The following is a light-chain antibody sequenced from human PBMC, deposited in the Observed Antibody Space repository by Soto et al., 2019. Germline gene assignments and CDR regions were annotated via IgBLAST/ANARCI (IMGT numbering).Light chain of an antibody. CDR2: ANN. CDR3: AAWDDSLNGPV. J-gene: IGLJ1*01. Sequence: QSVLTQPSSASGTHGQRVTISCSGSSSNIGSNTVNWYQQLPTTAPKLLIYANNQRPSGVPDRFSGSKSGTSASLAISGLQSEDEADYYCAAWDDSLNGPVFGTGTKVTVL. V-gene: IGLV1-44*01. CDR1: SSNIGSNT.